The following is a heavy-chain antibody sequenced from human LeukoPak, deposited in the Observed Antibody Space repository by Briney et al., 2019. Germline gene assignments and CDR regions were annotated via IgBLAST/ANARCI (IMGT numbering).Heavy chain of an antibody. J-gene: IGHJ4*02. V-gene: IGHV4-4*02. CDR2: IYHSGST. CDR3: ARLDSSSDLDY. D-gene: IGHD6-6*01. Sequence: SGTLSLTCAVSGGSISSSNWWSWVRQPPGKWLEWIGEIYHSGSTNYNPSLKSRVTISVDTSKNQFSLKLSSVTAADTAVYYCARLDSSSDLDYWGQGTLVTVSS. CDR1: GGSISSSNW.